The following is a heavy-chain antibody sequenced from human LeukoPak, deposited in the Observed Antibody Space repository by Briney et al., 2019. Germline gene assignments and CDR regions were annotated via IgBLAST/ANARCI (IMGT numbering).Heavy chain of an antibody. Sequence: GGSLRLSCAASGFTFDDYAMRWVRQAPGKGLEWVSGISWNSGSIGYADSAKGRFTISRDNAKNSLYLQMNSLRAEDMALYYCAKDMAGYSSGNFDYWGQGTLVTVSS. CDR3: AKDMAGYSSGNFDY. V-gene: IGHV3-9*03. CDR2: ISWNSGSI. CDR1: GFTFDDYA. J-gene: IGHJ4*02. D-gene: IGHD6-19*01.